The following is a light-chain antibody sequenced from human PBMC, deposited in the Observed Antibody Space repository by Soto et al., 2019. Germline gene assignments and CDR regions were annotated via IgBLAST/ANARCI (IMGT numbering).Light chain of an antibody. J-gene: IGLJ1*01. CDR2: SDN. CDR1: SANIGNNY. CDR3: VSWDVSLSGLV. V-gene: IGLV1-47*02. Sequence: QSVLTQSPSASGTPGQRVTISCSGRSANIGNNYVCWYQQLPGTAPKLLIYSDNQRPSGVPDRFSGSKSGSSASLAISGLRPEDAANYFCVSWDVSLSGLVFGTGTKVTVL.